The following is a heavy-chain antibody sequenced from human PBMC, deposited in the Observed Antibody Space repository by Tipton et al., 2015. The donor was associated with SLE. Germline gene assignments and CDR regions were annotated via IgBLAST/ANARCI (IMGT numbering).Heavy chain of an antibody. CDR3: ARGGRELVVFTWFDR. CDR2: IYTSGST. D-gene: IGHD3-10*01. CDR1: GGSINNYY. V-gene: IGHV4-4*09. Sequence: TLSLTCTVSGGSINNYYWSWIRQPAGKGLEWIGYIYTSGSTNYNPSLKSRVTISVDTSKNQLSLKLSSVTAADTAIYYCARGGRELVVFTWFDRWGQGTLVTVSS. J-gene: IGHJ5*02.